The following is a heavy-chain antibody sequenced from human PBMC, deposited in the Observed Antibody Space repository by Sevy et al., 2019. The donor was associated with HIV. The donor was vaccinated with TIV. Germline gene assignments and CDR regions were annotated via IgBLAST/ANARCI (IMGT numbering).Heavy chain of an antibody. Sequence: GGSLRLSCAASGFTFSDYWMSWVRQAPGKGLEWVANIKQAGSQKYFVDSVKGRFTISRDNAKNSLYLQMDNLRAEDTAVYYCARKVGDMWGQGTMVTVSS. CDR1: GFTFSDYW. CDR2: IKQAGSQK. J-gene: IGHJ3*01. D-gene: IGHD1-26*01. CDR3: ARKVGDM. V-gene: IGHV3-7*01.